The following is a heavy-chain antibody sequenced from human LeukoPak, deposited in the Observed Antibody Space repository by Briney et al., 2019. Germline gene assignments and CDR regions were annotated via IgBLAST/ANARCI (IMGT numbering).Heavy chain of an antibody. CDR1: GGSISGHY. D-gene: IGHD1-26*01. CDR3: ARGPDVVSGSYYYFDY. V-gene: IGHV4-59*11. CDR2: IYYSGST. Sequence: SETLSLTCTVSGGSISGHYWSWIRQPPGKGLEWIGYIYYSGSTNYNPSLKSRVTISVDTSKNQFSLKLSSVTAADTAVYYCARGPDVVSGSYYYFDYWGQGTLVTVSS. J-gene: IGHJ4*02.